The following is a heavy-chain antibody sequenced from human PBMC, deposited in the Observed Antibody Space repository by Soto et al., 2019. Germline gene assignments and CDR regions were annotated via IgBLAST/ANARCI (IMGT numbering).Heavy chain of an antibody. D-gene: IGHD6-19*01. J-gene: IGHJ5*02. CDR2: INPSGGST. CDR3: AREGRLARGGWFDP. CDR1: GYTFTSYF. V-gene: IGHV1-46*01. Sequence: ASVKVSCKASGYTFTSYFMHWVLQAPGQGLEWMGIINPSGGSTSYAQKFQGRATMTRDTSTSTVYMELSSLRSEDTAVYYCAREGRLARGGWFDPWGQGTLVTVSS.